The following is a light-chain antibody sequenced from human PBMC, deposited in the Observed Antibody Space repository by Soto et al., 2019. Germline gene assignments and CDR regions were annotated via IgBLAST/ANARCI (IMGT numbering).Light chain of an antibody. J-gene: IGLJ1*01. CDR2: HVT. V-gene: IGLV2-14*03. Sequence: QSALTQPASVSGSPGQSITISCTGTSSDVGGYNYVSWYQHHPGKAPKLMIYHVTVRPSGVSNRFSGSKSDDTASLTISVLQAEDEADYYCASFTSTYSYVFGTGTKVTVL. CDR3: ASFTSTYSYV. CDR1: SSDVGGYNY.